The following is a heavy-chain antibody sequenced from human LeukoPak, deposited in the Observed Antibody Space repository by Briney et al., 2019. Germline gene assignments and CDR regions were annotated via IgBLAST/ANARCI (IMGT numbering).Heavy chain of an antibody. CDR3: AKTGSRSHYYYYYMDV. V-gene: IGHV3-30*02. J-gene: IGHJ6*03. D-gene: IGHD2-15*01. Sequence: GGSLRLSCAASGFTFSSYGMHWVRQAPGKGLEWVAFIRYDGSNKYYADSVKGRFTISRDNSKNTLYLQTNRLRAEDTAVYYCAKTGSRSHYYYYYMDVWGKGTTVTISS. CDR2: IRYDGSNK. CDR1: GFTFSSYG.